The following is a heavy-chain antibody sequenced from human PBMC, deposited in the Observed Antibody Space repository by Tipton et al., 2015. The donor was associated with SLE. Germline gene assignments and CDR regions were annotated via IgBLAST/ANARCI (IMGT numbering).Heavy chain of an antibody. V-gene: IGHV3-7*01. CDR2: IKQDGSET. Sequence: SLRLSCAASGFTFSSYWMSWVRQAPGKGLVWVANIKQDGSETYYVDSVKGRFTISRDNAKNSLYLQMNSLRGEDTAVYYCAREALWYSSGWLDYWGQGTLVTVSS. CDR1: GFTFSSYW. CDR3: AREALWYSSGWLDY. J-gene: IGHJ4*02. D-gene: IGHD6-19*01.